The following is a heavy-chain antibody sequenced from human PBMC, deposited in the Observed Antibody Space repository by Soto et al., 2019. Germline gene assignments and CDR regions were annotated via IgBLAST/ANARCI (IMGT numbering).Heavy chain of an antibody. Sequence: ASVKVSCKASGYTFTSYGISWVRQAPGQGLEWMGWISAYNGNTNYAQKLQGRVTMTTDTSTSTAYMELRSLRSDDTAVYYCARDGDVPYYDFWSGYPKDFDYWGQGTLVTVSS. CDR1: GYTFTSYG. CDR3: ARDGDVPYYDFWSGYPKDFDY. CDR2: ISAYNGNT. J-gene: IGHJ4*02. D-gene: IGHD3-3*01. V-gene: IGHV1-18*01.